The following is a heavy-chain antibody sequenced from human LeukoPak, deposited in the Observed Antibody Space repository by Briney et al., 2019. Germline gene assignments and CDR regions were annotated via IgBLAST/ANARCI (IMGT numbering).Heavy chain of an antibody. CDR1: GGSISSYY. Sequence: PSETLSLTCTVSGGSISSYYWSWIRQSPGKGLEWIGYIYYTGSTNHNPSLKSRVTISVDTSKNQFSLKLSSVTAADTAVYYCARNLVPDYWGQGILVTVSS. CDR3: ARNLVPDY. V-gene: IGHV4-59*01. D-gene: IGHD3-16*02. J-gene: IGHJ4*02. CDR2: IYYTGST.